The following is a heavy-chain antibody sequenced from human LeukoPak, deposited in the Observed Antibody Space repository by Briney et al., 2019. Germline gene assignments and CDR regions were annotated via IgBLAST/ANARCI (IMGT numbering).Heavy chain of an antibody. J-gene: IGHJ4*02. V-gene: IGHV3-74*01. D-gene: IGHD3-10*02. Sequence: GGSLRLSCAASGFAFSSYWMHWVRQVPGEGLAWVSRINEAGSATSDADSVKGRFTISRDNAKNALYLQMNSLRAEDTAVYYCVRDMFGGRGYWGQGTLVTVSS. CDR1: GFAFSSYW. CDR2: INEAGSAT. CDR3: VRDMFGGRGY.